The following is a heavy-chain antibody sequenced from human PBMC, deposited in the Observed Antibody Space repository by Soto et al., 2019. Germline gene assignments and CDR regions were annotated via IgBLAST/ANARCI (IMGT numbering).Heavy chain of an antibody. V-gene: IGHV3-11*01. CDR2: ISSSGSTI. CDR1: GFTFSDYY. D-gene: IGHD3-10*01. Sequence: NPGGSLRLSCAASGFTFSDYYMSWIRQAPGKGLEWVSYISSSGSTIYYADSVKGRFTISRDNAKNSLYLQMNSLRAEDTAVYYCARDLRRGYYMDVWGKGTTVTVSS. CDR3: ARDLRRGYYMDV. J-gene: IGHJ6*03.